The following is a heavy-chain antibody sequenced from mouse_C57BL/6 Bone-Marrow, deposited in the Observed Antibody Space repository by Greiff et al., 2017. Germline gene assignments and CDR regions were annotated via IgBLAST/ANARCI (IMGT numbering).Heavy chain of an antibody. CDR1: GYTFTSYG. CDR2: IYPRSGNT. Sequence: VQLQQSGAELARPGASVKLSCKASGYTFTSYGISWVKQRTGQGLEWIGEIYPRSGNTYYNEKFKGKATLTADKSSSTAYMDLRSLTSEDSAVYFCAREGDYYGSSYFDYWGQGTTLTVSS. J-gene: IGHJ2*01. CDR3: AREGDYYGSSYFDY. D-gene: IGHD1-1*01. V-gene: IGHV1-81*01.